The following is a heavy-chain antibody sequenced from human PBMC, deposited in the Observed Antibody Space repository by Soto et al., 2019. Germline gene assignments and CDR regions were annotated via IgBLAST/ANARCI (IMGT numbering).Heavy chain of an antibody. CDR3: ARAPVTPDPPPYMDV. V-gene: IGHV4-59*01. CDR2: IYYSGST. CDR1: GGSISTYY. D-gene: IGHD2-21*02. J-gene: IGHJ6*03. Sequence: SETLSLTCTVSGGSISTYYWSWIRQPPGKGLEWIGYIYYSGSTNYNPSLKSRVTISVDTSKNQFSLKLSSVTAADTAVYYCARAPVTPDPPPYMDVWGKGTTVTVSS.